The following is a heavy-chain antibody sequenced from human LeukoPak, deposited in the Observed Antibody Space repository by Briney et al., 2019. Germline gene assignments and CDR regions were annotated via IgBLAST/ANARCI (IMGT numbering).Heavy chain of an antibody. CDR3: ATALYGSGNFDY. V-gene: IGHV1-69*06. CDR1: GGAFSPYP. J-gene: IGHJ4*02. Sequence: GASVKVSCKASGGAFSPYPISWVRQAPGQGLEWMGGIIPIFGTANYAQKFQGRVTITADKSTSTAYMELSSLRSEDTAVYYCATALYGSGNFDYWGQGTLVTVSS. D-gene: IGHD3-10*01. CDR2: IIPIFGTA.